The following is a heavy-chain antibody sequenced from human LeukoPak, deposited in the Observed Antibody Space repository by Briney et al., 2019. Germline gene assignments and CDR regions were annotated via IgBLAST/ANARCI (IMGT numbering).Heavy chain of an antibody. CDR1: GFTFSSYS. V-gene: IGHV3-7*01. CDR3: ARVGRLGDSDYSFFDY. J-gene: IGHJ4*02. Sequence: GGSLRLSCAASGFTFSSYSMNWVRQAPGKGLEWVANINQGGSEKYYVDSMKGRLTISRDNARNSLYLQMNSLTAEDTAVYYCARVGRLGDSDYSFFDYWGQGALVTVSS. D-gene: IGHD4-11*01. CDR2: INQGGSEK.